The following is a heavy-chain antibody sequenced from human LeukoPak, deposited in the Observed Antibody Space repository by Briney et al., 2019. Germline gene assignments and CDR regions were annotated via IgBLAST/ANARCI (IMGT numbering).Heavy chain of an antibody. CDR1: GGSISSGSYY. CDR2: IYTSGST. Sequence: SETLSLTCTVSGGSISSGSYYWSWIRQPAGKGLEWIGRIYTSGSTNYNPSLKSRVTISVDTSKNQFSLKLSSVTAADTAVYYCARVAYDFWSGSSYFDYWGQGTLVTVSS. V-gene: IGHV4-61*02. J-gene: IGHJ4*02. D-gene: IGHD3-3*01. CDR3: ARVAYDFWSGSSYFDY.